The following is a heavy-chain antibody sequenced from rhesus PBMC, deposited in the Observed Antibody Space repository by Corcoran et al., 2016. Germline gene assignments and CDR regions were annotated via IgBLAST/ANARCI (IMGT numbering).Heavy chain of an antibody. CDR1: VAALRVINH. V-gene: IGHV4S9*01. CDR3: SRRYYGDY. J-gene: IGHJ4*01. D-gene: IGHD3-28*01. CDR2: IYGAAT. Sequence: QVQVQDSRPGLVKPSATQSPTRAACVAALRVINHWIRIRQPPGKGLNWIGNIYGAATYYNPSLQSRVTISKDTSKSQLFLILSSVTAADTAVYYCSRRYYGDYWGQGVLVTVSS.